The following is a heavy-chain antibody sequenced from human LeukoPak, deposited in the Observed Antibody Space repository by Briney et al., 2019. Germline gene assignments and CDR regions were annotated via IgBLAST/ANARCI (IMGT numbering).Heavy chain of an antibody. CDR2: IYSGDRT. CDR3: ARDGEYSYGYGSDY. CDR1: GFSVNNLY. J-gene: IGHJ4*02. D-gene: IGHD5-18*01. Sequence: PGGSLRLSCAASGFSVNNLYMSWVRQAPGKGLEWVSVIYSGDRTYYADSVKGRFTISRDTSKNTVYLQMNSLRPEETAVYYCARDGEYSYGYGSDYWGQGTLVTVSS. V-gene: IGHV3-66*01.